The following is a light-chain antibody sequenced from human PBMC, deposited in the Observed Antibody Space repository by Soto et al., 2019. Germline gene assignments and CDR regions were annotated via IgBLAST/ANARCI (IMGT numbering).Light chain of an antibody. J-gene: IGKJ5*01. Sequence: ILLTQPPRNLSLSPGEGSTLSSRASETIKKNYLAWYQQQPGQAPRLLIYAASRRATGIPDRFSGGGSGTDFTLTISSLEPEDFAVYYCQQRNKWPITFGQGTRLEIK. CDR2: AAS. CDR3: QQRNKWPIT. CDR1: ETIKKNY. V-gene: IGKV3D-20*02.